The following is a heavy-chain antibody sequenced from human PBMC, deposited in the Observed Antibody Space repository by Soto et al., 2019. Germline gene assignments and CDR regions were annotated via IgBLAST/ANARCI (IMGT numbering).Heavy chain of an antibody. J-gene: IGHJ4*02. CDR1: GFTFSSYA. Sequence: AGGSLRLSCAASGFTFSSYAMSWVRQAPGKGLEWVSAISGSGGSTYYADSVKGRFTISRDNSKDTLYLQMNSLRAEDTAVYYCAKYPHDEAQLWFIDYWGQGTLVTVSS. D-gene: IGHD5-18*01. CDR3: AKYPHDEAQLWFIDY. CDR2: ISGSGGST. V-gene: IGHV3-23*01.